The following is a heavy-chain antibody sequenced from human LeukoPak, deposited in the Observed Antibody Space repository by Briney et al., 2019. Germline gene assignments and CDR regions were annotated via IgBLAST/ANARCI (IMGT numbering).Heavy chain of an antibody. CDR3: AAVRGGDCYSHWDY. CDR2: IVVGSGNT. CDR1: GFTFTSSA. V-gene: IGHV1-58*01. D-gene: IGHD2-21*02. J-gene: IGHJ4*02. Sequence: GTSVKVSCKASGFTFTSSAVQWVRQARGQRLEWIGWIVVGSGNTNYAQKFQERVTITRDMFTSTAYMELSSLRSEDTAVYYCAAVRGGDCYSHWDYWGQGTLVTVSS.